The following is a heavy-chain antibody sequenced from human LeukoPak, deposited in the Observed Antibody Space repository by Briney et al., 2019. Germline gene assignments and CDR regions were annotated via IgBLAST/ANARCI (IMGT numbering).Heavy chain of an antibody. D-gene: IGHD2-2*02. V-gene: IGHV4-38-2*02. Sequence: SETLSLTXTVSGYSFDSGYYWGWIRQPPGMGLKWIANIYYSGSTSYNPSLKSRVTVSIDTSKNKFSLKLYSVSAADTALYYCARLYCISTSCYTIDYWGQGTLVTVSS. CDR1: GYSFDSGYY. J-gene: IGHJ4*02. CDR3: ARLYCISTSCYTIDY. CDR2: IYYSGST.